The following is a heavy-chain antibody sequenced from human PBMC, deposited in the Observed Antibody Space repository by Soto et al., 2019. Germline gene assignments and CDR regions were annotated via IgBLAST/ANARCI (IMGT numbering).Heavy chain of an antibody. CDR3: ARGYYYYYYMDV. Sequence: QVQLVQSGAEVKKPGASVKVSCKASGYTFTSYDINWVRQATGQGLEWMGWMNPNSGNTGYAQKFQGRVTMTRNTSISTGDMELSSLRSEDTAVYYCARGYYYYYYMDVWGKGTTVTVSS. J-gene: IGHJ6*03. CDR2: MNPNSGNT. CDR1: GYTFTSYD. V-gene: IGHV1-8*01.